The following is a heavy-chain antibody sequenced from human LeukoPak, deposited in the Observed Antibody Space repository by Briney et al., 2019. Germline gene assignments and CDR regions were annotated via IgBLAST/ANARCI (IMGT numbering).Heavy chain of an antibody. Sequence: PSETLSITCAVYGGSFSGYYWSWIRQPPGKGLEWIGEINHSGSTNYNPSLKSRVTISVDTSKNQFSLKLSSVTAADTAVYYCASRTGGADYWGQGTLVTVSS. CDR3: ASRTGGADY. J-gene: IGHJ4*02. CDR1: GGSFSGYY. CDR2: INHSGST. D-gene: IGHD3-16*01. V-gene: IGHV4-34*01.